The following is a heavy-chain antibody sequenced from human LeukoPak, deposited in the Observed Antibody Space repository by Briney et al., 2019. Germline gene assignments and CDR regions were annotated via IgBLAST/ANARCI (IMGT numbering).Heavy chain of an antibody. CDR1: GGSISSDSYF. V-gene: IGHV4-61*02. Sequence: SETLSLTCTVSGGSISSDSYFWSWIRQPAGKGLEWIGRIYTSGSTDYNPSLKSRVTISIDTSKNQFSLSLSSVTAADTAVYYCARGGPFPSGSSSREYYLDYWGQGTLVTVSS. D-gene: IGHD6-6*01. CDR3: ARGGPFPSGSSSREYYLDY. CDR2: IYTSGST. J-gene: IGHJ4*02.